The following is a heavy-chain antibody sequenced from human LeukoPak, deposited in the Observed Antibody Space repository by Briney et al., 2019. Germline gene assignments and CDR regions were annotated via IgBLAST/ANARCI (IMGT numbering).Heavy chain of an antibody. J-gene: IGHJ4*02. D-gene: IGHD6-19*01. CDR1: GFTFSHAW. CDR3: STVISGWYYGPPVDY. Sequence: GGSLRLSCAASGFTFSHAWMSWVRQAPGKGLEWVGHIKNKAGGETTDYAAPVKGRFTISRDDSKTTQYLQMNSLKIEDTAVYYCSTVISGWYYGPPVDYWGQGTLVSVSS. V-gene: IGHV3-15*01. CDR2: IKNKAGGETT.